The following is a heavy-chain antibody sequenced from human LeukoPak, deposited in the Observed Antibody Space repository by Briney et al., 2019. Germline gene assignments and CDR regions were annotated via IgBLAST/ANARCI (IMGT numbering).Heavy chain of an antibody. J-gene: IGHJ4*02. D-gene: IGHD5-18*01. CDR3: ARGLEGYSYGYSEFDY. V-gene: IGHV4-4*02. Sequence: SGTLSLTCAVSGDSISSDVWWSWVRQSPGKGLEWIGEINHSGSTNYNPSLKNQVTMSIDTSKNQFSLRLSSVTAADTAVYYCARGLEGYSYGYSEFDYWGQGALVTVSS. CDR1: GDSISSDVW. CDR2: INHSGST.